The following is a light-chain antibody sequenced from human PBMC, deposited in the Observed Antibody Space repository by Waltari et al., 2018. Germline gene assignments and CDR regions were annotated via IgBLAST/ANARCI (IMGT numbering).Light chain of an antibody. CDR1: QYISNN. J-gene: IGKJ2*02. V-gene: IGKV3-15*01. Sequence: EIVMTQSPADLSVSPGERATLSCRASQYISNNLAWYQHKPGQPPRLLISCASTRATGSLASISGSGSWTEFSLTISSLQSEDSSIYYCQQYNTWPPSTFGQGTKLEIK. CDR3: QQYNTWPPST. CDR2: CAS.